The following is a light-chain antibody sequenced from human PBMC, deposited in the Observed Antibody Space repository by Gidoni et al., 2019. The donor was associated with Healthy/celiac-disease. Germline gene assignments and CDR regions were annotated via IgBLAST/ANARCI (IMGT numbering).Light chain of an antibody. J-gene: IGKJ2*01. CDR3: QQSYSTPHT. CDR2: AAS. V-gene: IGKV1-39*01. Sequence: DIQMTQSPSSLPASVGDRVTITCRASQSISSYLNWYPQKPGKAPKLLIYAASSLQSGVPSRFSGSGSGTDFTLTISSLQPEDFATYYCQQSYSTPHTFGQGTKLEIK. CDR1: QSISSY.